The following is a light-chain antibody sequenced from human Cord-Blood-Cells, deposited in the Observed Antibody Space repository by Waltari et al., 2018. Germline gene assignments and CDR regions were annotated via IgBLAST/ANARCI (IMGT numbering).Light chain of an antibody. Sequence: EIVLTQSPGTLSLSPGERATLSCRASQSVSSSYLAGYQQKPGQAPRLLIYGASSRATGIPDRCSDNGSGTDFTLTISRLEPEDCAVYNCQQYGSSRLTFGGGTKVEIK. V-gene: IGKV3-20*01. J-gene: IGKJ4*01. CDR2: GAS. CDR3: QQYGSSRLT. CDR1: QSVSSSY.